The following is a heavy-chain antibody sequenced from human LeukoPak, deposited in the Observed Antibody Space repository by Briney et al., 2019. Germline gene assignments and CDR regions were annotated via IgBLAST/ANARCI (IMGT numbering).Heavy chain of an antibody. CDR1: GGSISSISYY. J-gene: IGHJ4*02. D-gene: IGHD3-16*01. CDR2: MYQSGNT. V-gene: IGHV4-39*07. CDR3: ARAVITFGAAVAKGLDC. Sequence: SETLSLTCTVSGGSISSISYYWGWIRQPPGKGLEWIGSMYQSGNTYYNPSLKSRVTISVDTSKNQFSLNLNSVTAADTAVYYCARAVITFGAAVAKGLDCWGQGTLVTVSS.